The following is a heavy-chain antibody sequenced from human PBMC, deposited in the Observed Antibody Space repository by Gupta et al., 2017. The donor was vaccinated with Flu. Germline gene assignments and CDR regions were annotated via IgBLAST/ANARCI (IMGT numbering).Heavy chain of an antibody. CDR1: FSRYG. Sequence: FSRYGMHWVRQAPGKGPEWVAVIWADGNNKFYADSVKGRFTMSRDNSRSTLLLQMNSLRAEDTAVYHCVRERGPFDAFDIWGRGSMVTVSS. V-gene: IGHV3-33*01. CDR3: VRERGPFDAFDI. CDR2: IWADGNNK. J-gene: IGHJ3*02.